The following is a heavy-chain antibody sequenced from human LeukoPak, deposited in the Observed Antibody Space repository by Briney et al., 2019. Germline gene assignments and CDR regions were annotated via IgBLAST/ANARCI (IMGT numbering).Heavy chain of an antibody. CDR3: ARRYYGSGSYWATFDY. V-gene: IGHV4-39*07. D-gene: IGHD3-10*01. J-gene: IGHJ4*02. Sequence: KSSETLSLTCTVSGGSVNSVSHYWGWIRQPPGKGLEWIGSIYYTGSTNYNPSLKSRVTISVDTSKNQFSLKLSSVTAADTAVYYCARRYYGSGSYWATFDYWGQGTLVTVSS. CDR1: GGSVNSVSHY. CDR2: IYYTGST.